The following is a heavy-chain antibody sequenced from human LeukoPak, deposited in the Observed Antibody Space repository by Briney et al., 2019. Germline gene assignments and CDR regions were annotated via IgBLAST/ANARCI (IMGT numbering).Heavy chain of an antibody. CDR3: ARVQRSYYNVIYYYGMDV. CDR1: SGSISSYY. J-gene: IGHJ6*02. Sequence: SETLSLTCTVSSGSISSYYWSWIRQPAGKGLEWIGRIYTSGSTNYNPSLKSRVTMSVDTSKNQFSLKLSSVTAADTAVYYCARVQRSYYNVIYYYGMDVWGQGTTVTVSS. V-gene: IGHV4-4*07. CDR2: IYTSGST. D-gene: IGHD3-10*01.